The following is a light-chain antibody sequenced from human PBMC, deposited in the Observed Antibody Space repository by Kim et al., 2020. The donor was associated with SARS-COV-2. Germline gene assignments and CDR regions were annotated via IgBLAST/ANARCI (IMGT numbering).Light chain of an antibody. CDR1: SLRNYD. CDR3: NSRDSSGDHVV. Sequence: AMGKTVRRTCQGDSLRNYDANWYQQRPGQAPVLVLYGKYNRPSGIPDRFSGSASGNTASLTITGAQAEDEADYYCNSRDSSGDHVVFGGGTQLTVL. V-gene: IGLV3-19*01. CDR2: GKY. J-gene: IGLJ3*02.